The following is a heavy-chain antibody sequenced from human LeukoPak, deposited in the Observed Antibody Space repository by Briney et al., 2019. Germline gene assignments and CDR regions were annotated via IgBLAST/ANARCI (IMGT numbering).Heavy chain of an antibody. CDR3: ARLRPLLDQLLYFASAC. CDR1: GASISSHF. CDR2: IHTSGGT. D-gene: IGHD2-2*02. Sequence: PSETLSLTCSVSGASISSHFWSWVRQPPGKGMEWIGHIHTSGGTNYNPSLKSRVTLSLDTSKNQFSLELTSVTAADTALFYCARLRPLLDQLLYFASACWGQATPVTASS. J-gene: IGHJ1*01. V-gene: IGHV4-59*11.